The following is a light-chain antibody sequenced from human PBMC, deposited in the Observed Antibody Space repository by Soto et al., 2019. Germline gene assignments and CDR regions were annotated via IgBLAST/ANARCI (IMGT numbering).Light chain of an antibody. Sequence: DIQMPQSPSSVSASIGDRVTISCRASQSIYTRLVWYQQKPGQAPKLLIYAASSLKSGVPSRFSGSGYGTDFTLTISSLQPEDSATYYCQQADSFPLSFGGGTNVEI. CDR1: QSIYTR. CDR2: AAS. J-gene: IGKJ4*01. V-gene: IGKV1-12*01. CDR3: QQADSFPLS.